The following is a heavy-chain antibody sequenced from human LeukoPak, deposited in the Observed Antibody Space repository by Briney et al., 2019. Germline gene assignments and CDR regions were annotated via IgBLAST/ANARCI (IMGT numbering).Heavy chain of an antibody. CDR1: GGSISSYN. V-gene: IGHV4-59*01. CDR2: IYYSGST. Sequence: PSETLSLTCTVSGGSISSYNWSWIRQPPGKGLEWIGYIYYSGSTNYNPSLKSRVTISVDTSKNQFSLKLSSVTAADTAMYYCARIRGSYYYYGMDVWGQGTTVTVSS. CDR3: ARIRGSYYYYGMDV. J-gene: IGHJ6*02. D-gene: IGHD3-3*02.